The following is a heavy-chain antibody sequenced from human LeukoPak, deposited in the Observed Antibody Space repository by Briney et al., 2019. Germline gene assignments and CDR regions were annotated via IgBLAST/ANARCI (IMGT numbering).Heavy chain of an antibody. D-gene: IGHD3-10*01. J-gene: IGHJ4*02. Sequence: GGSLRLSCAASGFTFSTYWMHWVRQIPGKGLVWLSRIHYDGTSTYVDSVRGRFTISRDNTKSTLYLQMNSLRADDTAVYYCAKQRIVDYYGSGSYYNAYYFDYWGQGTLVTVSS. CDR2: IHYDGTS. V-gene: IGHV3-74*01. CDR1: GFTFSTYW. CDR3: AKQRIVDYYGSGSYYNAYYFDY.